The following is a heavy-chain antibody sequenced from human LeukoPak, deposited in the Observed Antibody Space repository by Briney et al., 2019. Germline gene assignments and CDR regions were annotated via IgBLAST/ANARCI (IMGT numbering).Heavy chain of an antibody. CDR2: INAGNGNT. CDR1: GYTFTSYT. CDR3: ARARYETRIWPKSRYDYYHYMDV. V-gene: IGHV1-3*03. D-gene: IGHD3-3*01. J-gene: IGHJ6*03. Sequence: ASVKVSCKASGYTFTSYTIHWVRQAPGKRLEWMGWINAGNGNTKYSQEFQDRVTITRDTSASTAYMELSSLRSEDRAVYYCARARYETRIWPKSRYDYYHYMDVWGKGTTVTVSS.